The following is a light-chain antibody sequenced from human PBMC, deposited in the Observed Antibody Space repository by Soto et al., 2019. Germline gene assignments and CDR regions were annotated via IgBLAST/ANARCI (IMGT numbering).Light chain of an antibody. CDR3: RQRSNWPIT. V-gene: IGKV3-11*01. CDR2: DAS. Sequence: ENVLTLSPATLFLSPGERATLSCRASQSVSSYLAWYQQKPGQAPRLLIYDASNRATGIPARFSGSGSGTDFTLTISSLEPEDFAVYYCRQRSNWPITFGQGTRLEIK. CDR1: QSVSSY. J-gene: IGKJ5*01.